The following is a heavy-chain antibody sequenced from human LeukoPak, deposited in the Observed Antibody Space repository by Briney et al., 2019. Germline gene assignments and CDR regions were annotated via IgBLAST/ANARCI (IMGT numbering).Heavy chain of an antibody. J-gene: IGHJ3*02. CDR1: GGSTSSGSYY. V-gene: IGHV4-39*01. CDR3: ARLNDAFDI. CDR2: IYYSGST. Sequence: SETLSLTCTVSGGSTSSGSYYWGWIRQPPGKGLEWIGSIYYSGSTYCNPSLKSRVTMSVDTSKNQFSLKLSSVTAADTAVYYCARLNDAFDIWGQGTMVTVSS.